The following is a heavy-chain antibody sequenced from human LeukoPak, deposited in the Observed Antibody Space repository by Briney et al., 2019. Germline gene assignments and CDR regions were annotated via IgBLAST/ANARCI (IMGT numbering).Heavy chain of an antibody. D-gene: IGHD6-19*01. Sequence: PSETLSLTCTVSGGSISSYYWSWIRQPPGKGLEWIGYIYYSGSTNYNPSLKSRVTKSVDTSKNQFSLKLSSVTAADTAVYYCARQSAVAGRFDYWGQGTLVTVSS. J-gene: IGHJ4*02. CDR1: GGSISSYY. CDR3: ARQSAVAGRFDY. V-gene: IGHV4-59*08. CDR2: IYYSGST.